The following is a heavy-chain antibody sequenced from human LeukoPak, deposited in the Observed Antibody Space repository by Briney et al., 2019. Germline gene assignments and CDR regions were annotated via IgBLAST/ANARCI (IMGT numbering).Heavy chain of an antibody. J-gene: IGHJ3*02. CDR1: AYTFSSYW. Sequence: GESLKISCKGSAYTFSSYWIGWVRQMPGKGLEWMGIIYPGDSDTRYSPSFQGQVTISADKSINTAYLHWSSLKASDTAMYYCASRKGYGSESFLDGFDIWGQGTMVTVSS. D-gene: IGHD3-10*01. CDR2: IYPGDSDT. V-gene: IGHV5-51*01. CDR3: ASRKGYGSESFLDGFDI.